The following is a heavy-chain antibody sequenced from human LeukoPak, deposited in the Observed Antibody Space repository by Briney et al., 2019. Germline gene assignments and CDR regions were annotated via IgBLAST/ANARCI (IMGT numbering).Heavy chain of an antibody. CDR3: ARGSTKKTPVGYYYYYYYMDV. D-gene: IGHD2-2*01. CDR1: GGSIRSGGYY. CDR2: IYYSGRA. J-gene: IGHJ6*03. V-gene: IGHV4-31*02. Sequence: PSQTLSLPGSVLGGSIRSGGYYWSWIRQHTGKGVEWIGSIYYSGRAYYNPSLKSRVTISVDTSKNQFSLKLSSVTAADTAVYYCARGSTKKTPVGYYYYYYYMDVWGKGTTVTVSS.